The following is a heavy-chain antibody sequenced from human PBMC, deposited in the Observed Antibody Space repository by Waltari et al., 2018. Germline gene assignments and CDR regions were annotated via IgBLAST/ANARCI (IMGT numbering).Heavy chain of an antibody. CDR2: IYPCDSET. V-gene: IGHV5-51*03. D-gene: IGHD2-15*01. CDR1: GYSFTSYW. CDR3: ARRGYCSGGSCYVSRNDAIDY. Sequence: EVQLVQSGAEVKKPGESLKISCKGSGYSFTSYWIGWVRQMPGKGLEWMGIIYPCDSETRYSPSFQGQVTISADKSISTAYLQWSSLKASDTAMYYCARRGYCSGGSCYVSRNDAIDYWGQGTLVTVSS. J-gene: IGHJ4*02.